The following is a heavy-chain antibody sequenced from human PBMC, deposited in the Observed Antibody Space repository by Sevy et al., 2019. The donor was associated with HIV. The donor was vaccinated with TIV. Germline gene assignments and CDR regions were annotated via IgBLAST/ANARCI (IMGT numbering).Heavy chain of an antibody. CDR2: ISSSGTST. J-gene: IGHJ6*02. V-gene: IGHV3-23*01. CDR3: ARRPDFGVIIPTGVLDV. D-gene: IGHD3-3*01. CDR1: GFTFNIYA. Sequence: GGSLRLSCAASGFTFNIYAMTWVRQAPGKGLKWVSTISSSGTSTYYADSVKGRFTISRDNSKNTLYLQMNSLRAEDTATYYCARRPDFGVIIPTGVLDVWGQGTTVTVSS.